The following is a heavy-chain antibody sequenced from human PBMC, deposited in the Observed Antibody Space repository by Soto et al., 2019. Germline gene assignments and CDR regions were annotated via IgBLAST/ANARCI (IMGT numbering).Heavy chain of an antibody. D-gene: IGHD5-18*01. J-gene: IGHJ4*02. Sequence: QVQLQESGPGLVKPSGTLSLTCAVSGGSISSSNWWSWVRQPPGKGLEWIGEIYHSGSTNYNPSLTTRVTISVAKSTTQFSLKLSSVTAADTAVYYCARWLVTAMVRRYYFDYWGQGTLVTVSS. V-gene: IGHV4-4*02. CDR2: IYHSGST. CDR1: GGSISSSNW. CDR3: ARWLVTAMVRRYYFDY.